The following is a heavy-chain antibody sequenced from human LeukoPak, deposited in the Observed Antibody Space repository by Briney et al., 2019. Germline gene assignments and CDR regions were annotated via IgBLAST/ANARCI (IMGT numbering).Heavy chain of an antibody. D-gene: IGHD1-26*01. V-gene: IGHV3-23*01. CDR3: AKEWSYYNY. CDR1: GFTFGDYA. J-gene: IGHJ4*02. CDR2: ISGSGGST. Sequence: PGGSLRLSCTASGFTFGDYAMSWFRQAPGKGLEWVSAISGSGGSTYYADSVKGRFTISRDNSKNTLYLQMNSLRAEDTAVYYCAKEWSYYNYWGQGTLVTVSS.